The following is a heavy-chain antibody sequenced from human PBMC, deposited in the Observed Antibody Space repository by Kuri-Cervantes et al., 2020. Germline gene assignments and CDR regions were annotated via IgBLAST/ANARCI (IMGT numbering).Heavy chain of an antibody. J-gene: IGHJ3*01. CDR3: ARRYRSEYSFDL. CDR1: GGSFSGYY. CDR2: IYHSGST. D-gene: IGHD2/OR15-2a*01. V-gene: IGHV4-34*01. Sequence: SETLSLTCAVSGGSFSGYYWSWIRQPPGKGLEWIGEIYHSGSTNYNPSLKSRVTISVDTSKNQFSLKLSSVTAADTAVYYCARRYRSEYSFDLWGQGTMVTVSS.